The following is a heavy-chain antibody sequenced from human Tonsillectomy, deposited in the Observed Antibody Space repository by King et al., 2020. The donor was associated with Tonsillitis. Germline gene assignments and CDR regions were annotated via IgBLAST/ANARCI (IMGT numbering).Heavy chain of an antibody. V-gene: IGHV3-23*04. CDR3: ARRRDNYYDRSGYYYYFDY. Sequence: EVQLVESGGGLVQPGGSLRLSCVASGFTFNTYAMSWVRQAPGKGLEWVSAISGGGGSTYYADSVKGWFTISRDNSKNTLYLQMNSLRAEDTAVYYCARRRDNYYDRSGYYYYFDYWGQGTLVTVSS. D-gene: IGHD3-22*01. CDR2: ISGGGGST. CDR1: GFTFNTYA. J-gene: IGHJ4*02.